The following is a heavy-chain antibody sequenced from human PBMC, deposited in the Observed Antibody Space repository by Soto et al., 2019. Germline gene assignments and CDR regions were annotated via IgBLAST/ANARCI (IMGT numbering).Heavy chain of an antibody. CDR3: ARDFFDWLFPGGY. D-gene: IGHD3-9*01. J-gene: IGHJ4*02. Sequence: ASVKVSCKASGYTFTSYYMHWVRQAPGQGLEWMGIINPSGGSTSYAQKLQGRVTMTRDTSTSTVYMELSSLRTEDPAGYYCARDFFDWLFPGGYWGQGTLVTVPS. CDR2: INPSGGST. CDR1: GYTFTSYY. V-gene: IGHV1-46*01.